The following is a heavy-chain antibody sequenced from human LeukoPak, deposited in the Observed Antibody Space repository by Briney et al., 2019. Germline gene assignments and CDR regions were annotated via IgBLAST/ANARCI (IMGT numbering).Heavy chain of an antibody. CDR2: INSDGSST. CDR1: GFTFSSYW. Sequence: PGGSLRLSCAASGFTFSSYWMSWVRQAPGKGLVWVSRINSDGSSTSYADSVKGRFTISRDNAKNTLYLQMNSLRADDTAVYYCAGLDAAMPDAFDIWGQGTTVTVSS. J-gene: IGHJ3*02. D-gene: IGHD5-18*01. CDR3: AGLDAAMPDAFDI. V-gene: IGHV3-74*01.